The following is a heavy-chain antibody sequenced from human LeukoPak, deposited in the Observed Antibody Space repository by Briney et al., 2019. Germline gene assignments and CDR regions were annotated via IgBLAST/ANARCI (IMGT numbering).Heavy chain of an antibody. D-gene: IGHD6-6*01. CDR1: GGSFSGYY. CDR3: ARGRWLRSSLDY. J-gene: IGHJ4*02. CDR2: INHSGST. Sequence: AETLSLTCAVYGGSFSGYYWSWIRQPPGKGLEWIGEINHSGSTNYNPSLKSRVTISVDTSKNQFSLKLSSVTAADTAVYYCARGRWLRSSLDYWGQGTLVTVSS. V-gene: IGHV4-34*01.